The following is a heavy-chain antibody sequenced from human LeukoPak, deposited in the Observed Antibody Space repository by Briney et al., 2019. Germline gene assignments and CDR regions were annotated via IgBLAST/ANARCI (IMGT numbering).Heavy chain of an antibody. CDR2: IKQDGSEK. J-gene: IGHJ4*02. D-gene: IGHD5-12*01. Sequence: GGSLRLSCAASGFTFSSYWMSWVRQAPGKGLEWVANIKQDGSEKNYVDSVKGRFTISRDNAKISLELQMNSLRGEDTAVYYCARAGGYASSWAYWGQGTLVTVSS. CDR3: ARAGGYASSWAY. V-gene: IGHV3-7*01. CDR1: GFTFSSYW.